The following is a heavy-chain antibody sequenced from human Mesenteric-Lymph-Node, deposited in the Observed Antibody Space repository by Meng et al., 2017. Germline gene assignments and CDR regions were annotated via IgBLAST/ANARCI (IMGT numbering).Heavy chain of an antibody. J-gene: IGHJ6*02. V-gene: IGHV2-70*20. CDR1: GFSLSTSGMC. CDR3: ARIPFLRYYYDSSGYYRSSPYGMDV. D-gene: IGHD3-22*01. CDR2: IDWDDDK. Sequence: SGPTLVKPTQTLTLTCTFSGFSLSTSGMCVSWVRQPPGKALEWLALIDWDDDKYYSTSLKTRLTISKDTSKNQVVLTMTNMDPVDTATYYRARIPFLRYYYDSSGYYRSSPYGMDVWGQGTTVTVSS.